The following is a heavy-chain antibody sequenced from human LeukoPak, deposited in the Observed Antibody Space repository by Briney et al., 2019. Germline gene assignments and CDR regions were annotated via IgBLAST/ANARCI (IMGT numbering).Heavy chain of an antibody. D-gene: IGHD6-6*01. V-gene: IGHV1-18*01. Sequence: ASVKVSCKASGYTFTSYGISWVRQAPGQGLEGMGWISAYNGNTNYAQKLHGRLTITTDTSTSTAYMELRSLRSDDTAVYYCASLSSSSDIDYYYGMDVWGQGTTVTVSS. CDR3: ASLSSSSDIDYYYGMDV. J-gene: IGHJ6*02. CDR2: ISAYNGNT. CDR1: GYTFTSYG.